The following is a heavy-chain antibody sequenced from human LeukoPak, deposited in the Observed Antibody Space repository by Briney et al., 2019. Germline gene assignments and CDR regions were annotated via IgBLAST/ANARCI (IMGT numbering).Heavy chain of an antibody. CDR2: ISSSGST. CDR1: DDSISSYY. D-gene: IGHD3-22*01. CDR3: AKSRDSSGYRNNWFDP. J-gene: IGHJ5*02. V-gene: IGHV4-59*01. Sequence: PSETLSLTCTVSDDSISSYYWSWIRQSPGKGLEWIGYISSSGSTNYNPSPKSRVTMSVDTSKNQFSLKLNFVTAADTAVYYCAKSRDSSGYRNNWFDPWGQGTLVTVSS.